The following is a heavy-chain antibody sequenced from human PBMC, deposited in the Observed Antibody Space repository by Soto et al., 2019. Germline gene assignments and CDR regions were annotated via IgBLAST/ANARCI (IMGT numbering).Heavy chain of an antibody. CDR2: ISYDGSNK. V-gene: IGHV3-30*03. D-gene: IGHD1-26*01. Sequence: QVQLVESGGGVVQPGRSLRLSCAASGFTFSSYGMHWVRQAPGKGLEWVAVISYDGSNKYYADSVKGRFTISRDNSTSTLYLQMNSLRAEDTAVYYCARDIEVGANGYYFDYWGQGTLVTVSS. CDR3: ARDIEVGANGYYFDY. J-gene: IGHJ4*02. CDR1: GFTFSSYG.